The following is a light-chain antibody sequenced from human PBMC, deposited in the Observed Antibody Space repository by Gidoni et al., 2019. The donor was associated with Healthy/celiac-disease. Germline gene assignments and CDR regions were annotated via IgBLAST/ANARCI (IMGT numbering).Light chain of an antibody. J-gene: IGLJ2*01. CDR1: SSDVGGYNY. Sequence: QSALTPPRSVSGSPGQSVTISCTGTSSDVGGYNYVSRYQQHPGKAPKLMIYDVSKRPSGVPDRFSGSKSGNTASLTISGLQAEDEADYYCCSDAGSYTLVFGGGTKLTVL. V-gene: IGLV2-11*01. CDR3: CSDAGSYTLV. CDR2: DVS.